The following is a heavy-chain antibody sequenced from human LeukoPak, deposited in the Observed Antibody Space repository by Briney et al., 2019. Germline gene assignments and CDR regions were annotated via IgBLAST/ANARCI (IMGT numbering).Heavy chain of an antibody. CDR2: INAGSGST. J-gene: IGHJ4*02. CDR1: GYSSTSYT. D-gene: IGHD1-1*01. V-gene: IGHV1-3*01. Sequence: ASVKVSCKASGYSSTSYTIHWVRQAPGQSLEWMGWINAGSGSTKYSEKFQGRVTFTRDTSADTAYMELSSLTSEDTAVFYCAKGAYDTTGNYYFDHWGRGTLVIVSS. CDR3: AKGAYDTTGNYYFDH.